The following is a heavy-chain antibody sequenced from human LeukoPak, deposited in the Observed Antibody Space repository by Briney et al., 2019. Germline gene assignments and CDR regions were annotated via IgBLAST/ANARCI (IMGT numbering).Heavy chain of an antibody. CDR1: GFTFSSYG. J-gene: IGHJ6*03. V-gene: IGHV3-30*02. CDR2: IRYDGSNK. D-gene: IGHD6-13*01. Sequence: GGSLRLSCAASGFTFSSYGMHWVRQAPGKGLEWVAFIRYDGSNKYYADSVKGRFTISRDNSKNTLYLQMNSLRAEDTAVYYCARLQLVDNPYYYYYMDVWGKGTTVTVSS. CDR3: ARLQLVDNPYYYYYMDV.